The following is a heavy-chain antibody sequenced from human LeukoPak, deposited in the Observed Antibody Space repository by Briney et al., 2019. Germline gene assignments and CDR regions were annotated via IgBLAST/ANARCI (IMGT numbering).Heavy chain of an antibody. V-gene: IGHV3-11*01. Sequence: GGSLRLSCAASGFTFSDYYMSWIRQAPGKGLEWVSYISSSGSTIYYADSVKGRFTISRDNAKNSLNLQMNSLRSEDTAVYYCARAYYNWNSFDYWGQGTLVTVSS. D-gene: IGHD1-20*01. CDR1: GFTFSDYY. CDR2: ISSSGSTI. CDR3: ARAYYNWNSFDY. J-gene: IGHJ4*02.